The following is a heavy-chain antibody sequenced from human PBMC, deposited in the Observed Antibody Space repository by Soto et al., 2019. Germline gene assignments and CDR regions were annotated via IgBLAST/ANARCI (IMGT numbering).Heavy chain of an antibody. CDR2: VSYDGSLK. J-gene: IGHJ6*02. Sequence: GGSLRLSCAASGFTFRTSAMHWVRQAPGKGLQWVAFVSYDGSLKYYADSVKGRFTISRDNSKNTVLLQMNNLRPEDTAVYYCAREDFASRPPPYYYYGMDVWGRGTTVTVSS. D-gene: IGHD6-6*01. CDR3: AREDFASRPPPYYYYGMDV. CDR1: GFTFRTSA. V-gene: IGHV3-30-3*01.